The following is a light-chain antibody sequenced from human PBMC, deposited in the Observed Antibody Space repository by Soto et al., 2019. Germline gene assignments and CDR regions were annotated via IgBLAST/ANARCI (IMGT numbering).Light chain of an antibody. Sequence: EIVLTQSPGTLSLSPGERATLSCRASQSVSSSYLAWYQQKPGQAPRLLIYGASSRATGIPDRFSGSGSGTDFTLTISRLAPEDFAVYYCQHGVTFGGGTKVEIK. J-gene: IGKJ4*01. CDR2: GAS. CDR1: QSVSSSY. V-gene: IGKV3-20*01. CDR3: QHGVT.